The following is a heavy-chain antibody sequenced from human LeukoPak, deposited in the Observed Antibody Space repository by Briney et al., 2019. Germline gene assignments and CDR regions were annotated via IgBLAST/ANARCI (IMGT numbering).Heavy chain of an antibody. CDR3: ARPMYSSSDYWFDP. V-gene: IGHV5-10-1*01. D-gene: IGHD6-6*01. CDR2: IDPSDSYT. Sequence: GESLTISFKGSGXSFTSYWISWVRQMPGKGLEWMGRIDPSDSYTNYSPSFQGHVTISADKSISTAYLQWSSLKASDTAIYYCARPMYSSSDYWFDPWGQGTLVTVSS. CDR1: GXSFTSYW. J-gene: IGHJ5*02.